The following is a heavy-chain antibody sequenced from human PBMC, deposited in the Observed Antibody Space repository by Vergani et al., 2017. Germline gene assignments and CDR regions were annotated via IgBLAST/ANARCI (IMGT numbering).Heavy chain of an antibody. CDR3: ARSPRGYTAMGTAYYYYMDV. CDR2: ISYDGSNK. CDR1: GFTFSSYA. J-gene: IGHJ6*03. D-gene: IGHD5-18*01. V-gene: IGHV3-30-3*01. Sequence: QVQLVESGGGVVQPVRSLRLSCAAPGFTFSSYAMHWVRQAPGKGLEWVAVISYDGSNKYYADSVKGRFTISRDNSKNTLYLQMNSLRAEDTAVYYCARSPRGYTAMGTAYYYYMDVWGKGTTVTVSS.